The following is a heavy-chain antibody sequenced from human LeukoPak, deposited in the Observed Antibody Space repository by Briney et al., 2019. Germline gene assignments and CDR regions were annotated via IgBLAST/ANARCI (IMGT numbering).Heavy chain of an antibody. J-gene: IGHJ4*02. CDR2: VSGSGDNT. D-gene: IGHD4-11*01. V-gene: IGHV3-23*01. CDR3: ARWGNDYSQFDS. Sequence: GGSLRLSCVASGFTFSNYAMTWVRQAPGKGLEWVSVVSGSGDNTNYADSVKGRFTISRDNSKNTLFLRMNSLRTEDTAVYFCARWGNDYSQFDSWGQGTLVTVS. CDR1: GFTFSNYA.